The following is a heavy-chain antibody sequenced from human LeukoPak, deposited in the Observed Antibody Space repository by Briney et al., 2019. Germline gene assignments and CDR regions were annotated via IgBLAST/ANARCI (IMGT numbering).Heavy chain of an antibody. CDR3: ARDPPYSSGWYETDY. Sequence: GASVKVSCKASGYTFTSYGISWVRQAPGQGLEWMGWISAYNGNTNYVQKLQGRVTMTTDTSTSTAYMELRSLRSDDTAVYYCARDPPYSSGWYETDYWGQGTLVTVSS. CDR2: ISAYNGNT. CDR1: GYTFTSYG. J-gene: IGHJ4*02. D-gene: IGHD6-19*01. V-gene: IGHV1-18*01.